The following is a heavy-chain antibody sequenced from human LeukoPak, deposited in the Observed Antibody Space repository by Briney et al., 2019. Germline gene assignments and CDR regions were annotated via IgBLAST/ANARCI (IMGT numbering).Heavy chain of an antibody. J-gene: IGHJ4*02. CDR2: TYYSGSI. Sequence: SETLSLTCAVSGGSFSGYYWSWIRQPPGKGLEWIGYTYYSGSIKYNPSLKSRVTISVDTSKNQFSLKLSSVTAADTAVYYCASRYGSGSYGFDYWGQGTLVTVSS. V-gene: IGHV4-59*01. CDR3: ASRYGSGSYGFDY. D-gene: IGHD3-10*01. CDR1: GGSFSGYY.